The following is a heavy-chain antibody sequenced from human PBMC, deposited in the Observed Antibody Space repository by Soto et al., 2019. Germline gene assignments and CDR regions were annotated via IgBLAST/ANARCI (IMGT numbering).Heavy chain of an antibody. J-gene: IGHJ5*02. CDR3: ARIAMVRGVISGLLDP. CDR2: IVPLFGTP. CDR1: GGAFSNYG. D-gene: IGHD3-10*01. Sequence: QVQLVQSGAEVKKPGSSVKVSCKASGGAFSNYGINWVRQAPGQGLEWMGGIVPLFGTPEYAQKFQGRVTITTDESTSTAYMELSSLRSEDTSLYFCARIAMVRGVISGLLDPWGQGTLVTVSS. V-gene: IGHV1-69*01.